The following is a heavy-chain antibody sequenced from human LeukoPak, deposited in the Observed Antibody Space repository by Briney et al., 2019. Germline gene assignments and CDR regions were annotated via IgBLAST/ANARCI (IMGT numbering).Heavy chain of an antibody. Sequence: PGGSLRLSCTVSGFTFSSYAMSWVRQAPGKGLEWVSAISGSGGSTYYADSVKGRFTISRDNSKNTLYLQMNSLRAEDTAVYYCAKDLGIYYYDSSGYDLPWGQGTLVTVSS. CDR3: AKDLGIYYYDSSGYDLP. V-gene: IGHV3-23*01. CDR1: GFTFSSYA. D-gene: IGHD3-22*01. CDR2: ISGSGGST. J-gene: IGHJ5*02.